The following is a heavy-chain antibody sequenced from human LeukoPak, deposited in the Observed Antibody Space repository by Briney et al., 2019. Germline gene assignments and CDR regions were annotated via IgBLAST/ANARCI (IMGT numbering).Heavy chain of an antibody. CDR1: GFTFSNYA. J-gene: IGHJ5*02. CDR2: ITGNGGNT. V-gene: IGHV3-23*01. Sequence: GGSLRLSCAASGFTFSNYAMHWVRQAPGKGLEWVSAITGNGGNTFYADSVKGRFTISRDNSKNTMYLQMNSLRAEDTALYYCARDRSGSYPNWFDPWGQGTLVTVSS. D-gene: IGHD3-10*01. CDR3: ARDRSGSYPNWFDP.